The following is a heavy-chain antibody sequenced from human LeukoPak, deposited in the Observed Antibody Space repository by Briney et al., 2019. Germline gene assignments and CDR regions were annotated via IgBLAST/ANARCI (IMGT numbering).Heavy chain of an antibody. CDR3: VRGASSGYYFVRYFHH. Sequence: GGSLRLSCAASGFTFNSDSMNWVRQGPGKGLEWLSYISSSSNTIKYADSVKGRFTISRDNAKNSLYLQMNRLRDDDTAVYYCVRGASSGYYFVRYFHHWGQGTLVTVSS. CDR2: ISSSSNTI. D-gene: IGHD3-22*01. J-gene: IGHJ1*01. CDR1: GFTFNSDS. V-gene: IGHV3-48*02.